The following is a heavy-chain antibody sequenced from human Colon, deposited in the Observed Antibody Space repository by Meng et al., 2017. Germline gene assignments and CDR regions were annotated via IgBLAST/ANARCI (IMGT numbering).Heavy chain of an antibody. Sequence: QVQLQESGPGLVKPSQTLSSPCTISNGSINSADYYWNWIRQPPGKGPEWLGYIHSSGNTYYTPSLKSRLAMSLDTSKNQFSLRLTSVTAADTAVYYCARNPVIPDARTFDFWGQGALVTVSS. J-gene: IGHJ4*02. D-gene: IGHD2-2*01. CDR3: ARNPVIPDARTFDF. V-gene: IGHV4-30-4*01. CDR1: NGSINSADYY. CDR2: IHSSGNT.